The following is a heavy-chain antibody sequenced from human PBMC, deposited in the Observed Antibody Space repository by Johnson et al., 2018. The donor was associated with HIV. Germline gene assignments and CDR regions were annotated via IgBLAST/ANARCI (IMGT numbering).Heavy chain of an antibody. Sequence: QVQLVESGGGLVRPAGSLRLSCAASGFTFSSYGMHWVRQAPGKGLEWVAFTRYDGSNKYYADSVKGRFTISRDNSKNTVYLQMNSLRPEDTAVYYCAKDGGSYGGAFDIWGQGTMVTVSS. CDR1: GFTFSSYG. J-gene: IGHJ3*02. D-gene: IGHD1-26*01. CDR3: AKDGGSYGGAFDI. CDR2: TRYDGSNK. V-gene: IGHV3-30*02.